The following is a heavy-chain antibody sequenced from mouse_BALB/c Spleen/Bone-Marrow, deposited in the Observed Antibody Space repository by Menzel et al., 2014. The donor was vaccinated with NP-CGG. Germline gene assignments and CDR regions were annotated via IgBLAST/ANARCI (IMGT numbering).Heavy chain of an antibody. V-gene: IGHV7-3*02. Sequence: EVQGAESGGGLVQPGGSLRLSCVTSGFTFTDYYMTWVRQPSGKALEWLSFIRNEANGYTTEYSASVKGRFTISRDNSQSILYLQMNTLRPEDSATYYCARDNGSSPSYWFFNVWGAGTTVTVSS. D-gene: IGHD1-1*01. CDR3: ARDNGSSPSYWFFNV. CDR1: GFTFTDYY. CDR2: IRNEANGYTT. J-gene: IGHJ1*01.